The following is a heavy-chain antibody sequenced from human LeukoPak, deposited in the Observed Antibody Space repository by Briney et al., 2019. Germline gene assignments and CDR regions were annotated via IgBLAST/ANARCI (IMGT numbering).Heavy chain of an antibody. CDR2: INHSGST. CDR1: GGSFSGYY. Sequence: ASETLSLTCAVYGGSFSGYYWSWIRQPPGKGLEWIGEINHSGSTNYNPSLKSRVTISVDTSKNQFSLKLSSVTAADTAVYYCVGLGLLWFGELLWFDPWGQGTLVTVSS. J-gene: IGHJ5*02. D-gene: IGHD3-10*01. V-gene: IGHV4-34*01. CDR3: VGLGLLWFGELLWFDP.